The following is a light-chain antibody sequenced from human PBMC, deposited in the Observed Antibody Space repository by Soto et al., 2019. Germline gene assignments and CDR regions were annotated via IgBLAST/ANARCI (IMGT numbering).Light chain of an antibody. CDR2: EVS. V-gene: IGLV2-14*01. CDR1: SSDVGTYNY. J-gene: IGLJ1*01. Sequence: QSVLTQPASVSGSPGQSITISCTGTSSDVGTYNYVSWYQQHPGKAPKLMIYEVSNRPSGVSNRFSGSKSGNTASLTISGLQAEDAGDYYCSSYTSSSSYVFGTGTKLTVL. CDR3: SSYTSSSSYV.